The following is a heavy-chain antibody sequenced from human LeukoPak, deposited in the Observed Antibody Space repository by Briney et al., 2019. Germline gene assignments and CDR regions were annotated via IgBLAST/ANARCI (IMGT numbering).Heavy chain of an antibody. CDR2: IYTNTGKA. J-gene: IGHJ4*02. Sequence: ASVKVSCKASGFTFSNFGFNWVRQAPGKGLEWLGWIYTNTGKATYGQDFTGRFVFSLDTSVTTAYLQIHNLKTDDTAVYFCAGESYYTDSKGSYLDPILGYWGRGTLVTVSS. CDR3: AGESYYTDSKGSYLDPILGY. CDR1: GFTFSNFG. V-gene: IGHV7-4-1*01. D-gene: IGHD3-22*01.